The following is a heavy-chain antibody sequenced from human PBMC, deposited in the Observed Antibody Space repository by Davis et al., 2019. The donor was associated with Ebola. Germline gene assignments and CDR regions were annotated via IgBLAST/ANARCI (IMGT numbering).Heavy chain of an antibody. CDR2: ISSSGSTI. CDR1: GFTFSSYE. J-gene: IGHJ4*02. Sequence: GESLKISCAASGFTFSSYEMNWVRQAPGKGLEWVSYISSSGSTIYYADSVKGRFTISRDNAKNSLYLQMNSLRAEDTAVYYCAREGVPAAAGTFDYWGQGTLVTVSS. CDR3: AREGVPAAAGTFDY. V-gene: IGHV3-48*03. D-gene: IGHD2-2*01.